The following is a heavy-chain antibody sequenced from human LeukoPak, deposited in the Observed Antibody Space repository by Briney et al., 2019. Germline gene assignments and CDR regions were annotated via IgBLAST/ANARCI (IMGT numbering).Heavy chain of an antibody. D-gene: IGHD3-3*01. CDR1: GFTFSNYY. V-gene: IGHV3-21*01. Sequence: GGSLRLSCVVSGFTFSNYYMSWVRQAPGKGLEWVSSISSSSSYIYYADSVKGRFTISRDNAKNSLYLQMNSLRAEDTAVYYCTYYDFWSDFDYWGQGTLVTVSS. CDR2: ISSSSSYI. CDR3: TYYDFWSDFDY. J-gene: IGHJ4*02.